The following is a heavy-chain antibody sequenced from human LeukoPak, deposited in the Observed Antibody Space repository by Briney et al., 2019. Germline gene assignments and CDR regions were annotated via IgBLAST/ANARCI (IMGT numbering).Heavy chain of an antibody. J-gene: IGHJ4*02. Sequence: SETLSLTCTVSGGSISSGGYYWSWIRQHPGKGLEWIGYIYYSGSTYYNPSLKSRVTISVDTSKNQFSLKLSSVTAADTAVYYCARVPLYGSGTRDFDYWGQGTLVTVSS. D-gene: IGHD3-10*01. CDR2: IYYSGST. CDR1: GGSISSGGYY. V-gene: IGHV4-31*03. CDR3: ARVPLYGSGTRDFDY.